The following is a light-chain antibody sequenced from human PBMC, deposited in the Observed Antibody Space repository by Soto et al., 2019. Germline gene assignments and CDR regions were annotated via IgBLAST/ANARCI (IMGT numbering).Light chain of an antibody. Sequence: QSVLTQPPSASGTPGQKVTISCSGSSSNIGTNIVNWYHKLPGTAPKLLIYSNNQRPSGVPGRFSASKSGTSASLAISGLQSDDEADYYCAAWDDSLHGPVFGTGTKRTVL. CDR2: SNN. J-gene: IGLJ1*01. CDR1: SSNIGTNI. V-gene: IGLV1-44*01. CDR3: AAWDDSLHGPV.